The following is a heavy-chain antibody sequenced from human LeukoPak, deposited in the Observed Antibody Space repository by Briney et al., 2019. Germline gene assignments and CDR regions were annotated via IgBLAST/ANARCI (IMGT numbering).Heavy chain of an antibody. CDR1: GFTVTSNY. Sequence: GGSLRLSCAVSGFTVTSNYMSWVRQAPGKGLEWVSALTNSGGSGGVTYYADSVKGRFTISRDNSKNTLYLQMNSLRAEDTAVYYCAKARYGDYNDYWGQGTLVTVSS. CDR2: LTNSGGSGGVT. CDR3: AKARYGDYNDY. D-gene: IGHD4-17*01. J-gene: IGHJ4*02. V-gene: IGHV3-23*01.